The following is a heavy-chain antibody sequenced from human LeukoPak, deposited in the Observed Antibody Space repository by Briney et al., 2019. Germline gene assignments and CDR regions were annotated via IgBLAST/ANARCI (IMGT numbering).Heavy chain of an antibody. Sequence: PGGSLRLSCAASGFTFSSYAMSWVRQAPGKGLEWVSAISGSGGSTYYADSVKGRFTISRDNSKNTLYLQMNSLRAEDTAVYYCAKDGGWGYYGFGFDYRGQGTLVTVSS. CDR2: ISGSGGST. CDR3: AKDGGWGYYGFGFDY. V-gene: IGHV3-23*01. J-gene: IGHJ4*02. D-gene: IGHD3-10*01. CDR1: GFTFSSYA.